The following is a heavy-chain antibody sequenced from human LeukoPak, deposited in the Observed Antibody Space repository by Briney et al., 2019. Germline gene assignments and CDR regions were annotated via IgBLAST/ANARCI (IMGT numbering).Heavy chain of an antibody. Sequence: GGSLRLSCAGSGFTFSCCEMTWVRQAPGKGLEWVSYISSSDNTIYYADSVKDRFTISRDNAKSSLYLQMNSLRAEDTAVYYCAREAYSVYDYLDYWGQGILVTVSS. CDR1: GFTFSCCE. D-gene: IGHD5/OR15-5a*01. CDR3: AREAYSVYDYLDY. J-gene: IGHJ4*02. V-gene: IGHV3-48*03. CDR2: ISSSDNTI.